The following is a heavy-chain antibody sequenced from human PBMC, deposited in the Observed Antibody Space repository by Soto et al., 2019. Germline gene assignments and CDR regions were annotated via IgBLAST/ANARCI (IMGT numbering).Heavy chain of an antibody. CDR1: GGTFSSYT. D-gene: IGHD2-15*01. CDR2: IIPILGIA. CDR3: ARDAKVVVAATLVSWFDP. V-gene: IGHV1-69*04. Sequence: SVNVSCKASGGTFSSYTISWVRQAPGQGLEWMGRIIPILGIANYAQKYQGRVTITADKSTSTAYMELSSLRSEDTAVYYCARDAKVVVAATLVSWFDPWGQGTLVTVSS. J-gene: IGHJ5*02.